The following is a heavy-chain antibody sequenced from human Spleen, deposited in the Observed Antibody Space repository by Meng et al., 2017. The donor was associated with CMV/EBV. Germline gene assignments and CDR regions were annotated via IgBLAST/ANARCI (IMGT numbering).Heavy chain of an antibody. D-gene: IGHD2-2*01. CDR2: INHSGTT. CDR3: ARLGLYCTGTTCHYGDF. Sequence: GGPLNDYYGSWVRQPPGKGLEWIGEINHSGTTNYNPSLKSRVTMATDASKNQFSLRLSSVTAADTAVYYCARLGLYCTGTTCHYGDFWGRGTLVTVSS. CDR1: GGPLNDYY. V-gene: IGHV4-34*01. J-gene: IGHJ4*02.